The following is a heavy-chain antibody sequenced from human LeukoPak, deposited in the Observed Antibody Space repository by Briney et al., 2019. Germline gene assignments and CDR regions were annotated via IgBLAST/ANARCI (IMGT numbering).Heavy chain of an antibody. V-gene: IGHV3-30-3*01. J-gene: IGHJ3*02. CDR2: ISYDGSNK. D-gene: IGHD3-22*01. CDR3: ARGTYYYDSSGYYPGYDI. CDR1: GFTFSSYA. Sequence: GRSLRLSCAASGFTFSSYAMHWVRQAPGKGLEWVAVISYDGSNKYYADSVKGRFTISRDNSKNTLYLQMNGLRAEDTAVYYCARGTYYYDSSGYYPGYDIWGQGTMVTVSS.